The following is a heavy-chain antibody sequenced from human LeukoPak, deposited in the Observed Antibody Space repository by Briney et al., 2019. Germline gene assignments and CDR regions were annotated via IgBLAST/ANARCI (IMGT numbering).Heavy chain of an antibody. V-gene: IGHV4-61*01. CDR1: GVSINTCCRY. CDR2: KYYSGST. D-gene: IGHD5-18*01. J-gene: IGHJ4*02. Sequence: SETLSLTCDVSGVSINTCCRYWTWIRQPPGKGLEWIGYKYYSGSTRYNSSLRSRLTISLDSSKNQFSLRLTSVTAADTAVYYCARGRSYGFDFDSWGPGTLVIVSS. CDR3: ARGRSYGFDFDS.